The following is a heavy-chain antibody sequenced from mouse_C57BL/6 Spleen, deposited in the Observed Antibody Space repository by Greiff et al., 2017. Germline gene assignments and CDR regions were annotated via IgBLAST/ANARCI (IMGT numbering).Heavy chain of an antibody. CDR1: GYTFTDYY. Sequence: QVQLQQSGPELVKPGASVKISCKASGYTFTDYYINWVKQRPGQGLEWIGWIFPGSGSTYYTEKFKGKATLTVDKSSSTAYMLLSSLTSEDSAVYFCARSGYYYGSSYKWYFDVWGTGTTVTVSS. D-gene: IGHD1-1*01. CDR3: ARSGYYYGSSYKWYFDV. J-gene: IGHJ1*03. V-gene: IGHV1-75*01. CDR2: IFPGSGST.